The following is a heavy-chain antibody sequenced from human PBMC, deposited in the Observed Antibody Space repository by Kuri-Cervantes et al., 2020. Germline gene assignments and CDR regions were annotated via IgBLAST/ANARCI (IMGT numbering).Heavy chain of an antibody. CDR3: ASRRWGGSGLDY. CDR1: GGSISSGDYY. CDR2: IYYSGNT. D-gene: IGHD2-15*01. V-gene: IGHV4-30-4*01. J-gene: IGHJ4*02. Sequence: SETLSLTCTVSGGSISSGDYYWSWIRQPPGKGLEWIGYIYYSGNTHYNPSLKSRVTMSIDTSKNQFSLKLSSVTAADTAVYYCASRRWGGSGLDYWGQGTLVTVSS.